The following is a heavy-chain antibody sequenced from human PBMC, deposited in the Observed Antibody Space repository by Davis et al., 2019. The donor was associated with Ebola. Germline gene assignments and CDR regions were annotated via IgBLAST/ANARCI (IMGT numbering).Heavy chain of an antibody. J-gene: IGHJ4*01. V-gene: IGHV3-9*01. CDR3: ARDRGSGDSGGFDY. CDR1: GFTFDDYT. CDR2: ISWNSGSI. D-gene: IGHD3-10*01. Sequence: PGGSLRLSCAASGFTFDDYTMHWVRQAPGKGLEWVSGISWNSGSIGYADSVKGRFTISRDNAKNSLYLQINSLRAEDTAVYYCARDRGSGDSGGFDYWGQGTMVTVSS.